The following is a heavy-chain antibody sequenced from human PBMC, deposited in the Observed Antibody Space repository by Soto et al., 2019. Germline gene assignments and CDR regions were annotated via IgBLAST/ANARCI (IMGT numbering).Heavy chain of an antibody. CDR2: INHSGST. CDR1: GGSFSGYY. J-gene: IGHJ3*02. V-gene: IGHV4-34*01. Sequence: PSETLSLTCAVYGGSFSGYYWSWIRQPPGRGLEWIGEINHSGSTNYNPSLKSRVTISVDTSKNQFSLKLSSVTAADTAVYYCASVVVGWLVVRVAFDIWGKGTMVTVSS. CDR3: ASVVVGWLVVRVAFDI. D-gene: IGHD6-19*01.